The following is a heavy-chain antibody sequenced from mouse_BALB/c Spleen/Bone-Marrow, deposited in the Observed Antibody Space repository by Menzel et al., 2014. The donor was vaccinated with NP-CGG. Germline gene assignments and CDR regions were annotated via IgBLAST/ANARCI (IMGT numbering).Heavy chain of an antibody. CDR2: ILPGSGST. Sequence: QLQASGLQLLKPVASVKISCKATGYTFSSYWIEWVKQRPGHGLEWIGEILPGSGSTNYNEKFKSKATFTADTSSNTAYMQLSSLTSEDSAVYYCARWVPYWEFAYWGQGTPVSVSA. D-gene: IGHD4-1*01. V-gene: IGHV1-9*01. CDR3: ARWVPYWEFAY. CDR1: GYTFSSYW. J-gene: IGHJ3*01.